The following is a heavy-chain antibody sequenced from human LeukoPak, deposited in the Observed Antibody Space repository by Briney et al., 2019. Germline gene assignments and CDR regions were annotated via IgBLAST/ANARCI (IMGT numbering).Heavy chain of an antibody. CDR2: INPNSGGT. D-gene: IGHD3-16*01. CDR3: ASANLGGYYYYYMDV. V-gene: IGHV1-2*02. Sequence: ASVKVSCKASGYTFAGYYMHWVRQAPGQGLEWMGWINPNSGGTNYAQKFQGRVTMTRDTSISTAYMELSRLRSDDTAVYYCASANLGGYYYYYMDVWGKGTTVTVSS. CDR1: GYTFAGYY. J-gene: IGHJ6*03.